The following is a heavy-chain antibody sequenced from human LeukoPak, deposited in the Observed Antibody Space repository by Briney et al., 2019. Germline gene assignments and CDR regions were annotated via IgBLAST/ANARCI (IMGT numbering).Heavy chain of an antibody. Sequence: PGGSLRLSCAASVLTFIDYYMTWIRPARGKGVEGVSAISGTGTTIYSADSVRGRFTVSRDNARTSLFLHMNSLRAEDTAVYYCPVQITMIVVVPYFDYWGQGTLVTVP. D-gene: IGHD3-22*01. CDR2: ISGTGTTI. CDR1: VLTFIDYY. V-gene: IGHV3-11*04. J-gene: IGHJ4*02. CDR3: PVQITMIVVVPYFDY.